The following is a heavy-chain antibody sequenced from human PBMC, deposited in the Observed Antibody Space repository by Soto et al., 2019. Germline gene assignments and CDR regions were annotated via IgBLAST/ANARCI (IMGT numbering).Heavy chain of an antibody. J-gene: IGHJ4*02. CDR2: ISGSGGDT. V-gene: IGHV3-23*01. D-gene: IGHD5-12*01. CDR3: ANDLGVATITSDY. Sequence: EVQLLESGGGLVQPGGSLRLSCAASGFTFSYYAMKWVRQAPGKGLEWVSAISGSGGDTYYADSVKGRFTISRDNSKNTLYLQMNSLRAEDTAVYYCANDLGVATITSDYWGQGTLVTVSS. CDR1: GFTFSYYA.